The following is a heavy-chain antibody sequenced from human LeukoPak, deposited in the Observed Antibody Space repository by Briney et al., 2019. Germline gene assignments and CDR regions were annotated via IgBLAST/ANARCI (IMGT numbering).Heavy chain of an antibody. D-gene: IGHD3-22*01. V-gene: IGHV1-18*01. CDR3: ARGAYYYDSSGYSEYFQH. CDR2: ISAYNGNT. Sequence: ASVKVSCKASGYTFTSYGISWVRQAPGQGLEWKGWISAYNGNTNYAQKLQGRVTMTTDTSTSTAYMELRSLRSDDTAVYYCARGAYYYDSSGYSEYFQHWGQGTLVTVSS. CDR1: GYTFTSYG. J-gene: IGHJ1*01.